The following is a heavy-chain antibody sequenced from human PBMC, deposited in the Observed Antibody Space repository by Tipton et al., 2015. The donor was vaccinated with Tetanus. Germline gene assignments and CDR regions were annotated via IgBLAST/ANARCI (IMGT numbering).Heavy chain of an antibody. D-gene: IGHD5-12*01. CDR3: ARVRRGATTDLDY. J-gene: IGHJ4*02. CDR1: GGSISPYY. V-gene: IGHV4-4*07. CDR2: IYTSGST. Sequence: TLSLTCTVSGGSISPYYWSWIRQPPGKGPEWIGRIYTSGSTNYNPSLKSRVTMSLDTSKNQFSLKLSSVTAADTAVYYCARVRRGATTDLDYWGQGTLVTVSS.